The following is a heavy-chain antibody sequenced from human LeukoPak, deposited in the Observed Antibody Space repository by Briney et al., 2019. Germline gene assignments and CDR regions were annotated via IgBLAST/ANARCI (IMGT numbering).Heavy chain of an antibody. V-gene: IGHV3-7*01. Sequence: GGSLRLSCAASGFTFSSYWMTWVRQAPGKGLEWVANIKYDGSEKYCIDSVKGRFTISRDDAKSSVYLQMTSLRAEDTAIYYCARGTTGGYWGQGTLVTVSS. J-gene: IGHJ4*02. CDR2: IKYDGSEK. CDR3: ARGTTGGY. CDR1: GFTFSSYW. D-gene: IGHD2-8*02.